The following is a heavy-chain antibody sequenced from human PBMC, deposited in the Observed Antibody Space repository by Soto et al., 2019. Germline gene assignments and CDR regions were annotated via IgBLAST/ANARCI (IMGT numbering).Heavy chain of an antibody. CDR3: ARGELLWFGDPQGADY. V-gene: IGHV1-18*01. CDR2: ISAYNGNT. J-gene: IGHJ4*02. Sequence: QVQLVQSGAEVKKPGASVKVSCKASGYTFTSYGISWVRQAPGQGLEWMGWISAYNGNTNYAQKLQGRVTMTTDTXTXXAYMELRSRRSDDTAVYYCARGELLWFGDPQGADYWGQGTLVTVSS. D-gene: IGHD3-10*01. CDR1: GYTFTSYG.